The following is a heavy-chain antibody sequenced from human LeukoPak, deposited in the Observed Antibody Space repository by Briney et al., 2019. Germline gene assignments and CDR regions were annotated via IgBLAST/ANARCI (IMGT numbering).Heavy chain of an antibody. V-gene: IGHV3-23*01. Sequence: GGSLRLSCAASGFIFSSYAMSWVRQAPGKGLEWVSTISGSGGSTYYADSVKGRFTTSRDNSKNTVYLQMNSLRAEDTAVYYCARSLWSGFYYYYYMDVWGKGTTVTVSS. CDR1: GFIFSSYA. CDR2: ISGSGGST. J-gene: IGHJ6*03. D-gene: IGHD3-3*01. CDR3: ARSLWSGFYYYYYMDV.